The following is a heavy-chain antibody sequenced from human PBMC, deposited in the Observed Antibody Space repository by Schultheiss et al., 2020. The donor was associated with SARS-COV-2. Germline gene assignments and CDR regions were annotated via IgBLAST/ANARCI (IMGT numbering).Heavy chain of an antibody. CDR1: GFTFRIYD. CDR3: AKYQRSTIAVRLGDAFDI. D-gene: IGHD6-6*01. J-gene: IGHJ3*02. CDR2: IGESSTNM. Sequence: GESLKISCAASGFTFRIYDMSWVRQAPGRGLEWVSVIGESSTNMYYADSVKGRFTISRDNSKNMLYLQMDSLTAEDTAVYYCAKYQRSTIAVRLGDAFDIWGQGTMVTVSS. V-gene: IGHV3-23*01.